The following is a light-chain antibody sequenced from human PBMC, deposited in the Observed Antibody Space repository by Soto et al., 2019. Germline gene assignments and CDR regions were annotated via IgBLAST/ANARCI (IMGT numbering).Light chain of an antibody. V-gene: IGLV2-8*01. CDR2: EVS. J-gene: IGLJ1*01. Sequence: QAVVTQPPSASGSPGQSVTISCTGTSSDVGGYNYVSWYQQHPGKAPKVMIYEVSKRPSGVPDRFSGSKSGNTASLTVSGLQAEDEADYYCSSYAGSNNFEVFGTGTKLTVL. CDR1: SSDVGGYNY. CDR3: SSYAGSNNFEV.